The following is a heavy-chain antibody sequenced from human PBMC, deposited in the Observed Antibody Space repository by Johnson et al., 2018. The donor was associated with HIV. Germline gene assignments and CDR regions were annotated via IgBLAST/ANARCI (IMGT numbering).Heavy chain of an antibody. V-gene: IGHV3-30*02. Sequence: QVQLVESGGGVVQTGGSLRLSCAAAGFTLSSYGMHWVRQAPGKGLEWVAFIRYDGSNKYYADSVKGRFTMSRDNSKNTLYLQMNSLRAEDTAVYYCASQIIVLDALDVGGEGTRVTVSP. CDR2: IRYDGSNK. J-gene: IGHJ3*01. CDR3: ASQIIVLDALDV. CDR1: GFTLSSYG. D-gene: IGHD6-6*01.